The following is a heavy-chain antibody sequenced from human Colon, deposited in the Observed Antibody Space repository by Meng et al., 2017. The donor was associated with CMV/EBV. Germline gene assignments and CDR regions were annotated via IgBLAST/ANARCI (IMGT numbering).Heavy chain of an antibody. J-gene: IGHJ4*02. Sequence: GGSLRLSCAASGFMFNTYAIHWVRQAPGKGLEWVAVISDDGSKKYYGDSMKGRFTISRDNFKNTLYLQMNSLRAEDTAVYYCARTFRAALYGSGSYLSYWGQGTMVTVSS. D-gene: IGHD3-10*01. CDR1: GFMFNTYA. CDR2: ISDDGSKK. V-gene: IGHV3-30-3*01. CDR3: ARTFRAALYGSGSYLSY.